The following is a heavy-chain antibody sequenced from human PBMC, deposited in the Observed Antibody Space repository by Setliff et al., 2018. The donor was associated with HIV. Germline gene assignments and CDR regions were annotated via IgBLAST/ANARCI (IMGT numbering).Heavy chain of an antibody. CDR1: GDSISSDFY. V-gene: IGHV4-38-2*02. J-gene: IGHJ4*02. CDR3: ARDQRRYDSSSQFFGY. D-gene: IGHD6-13*01. Sequence: SETLSLTCTVSGDSISSDFYWGWIRQPPGKGLEWIGSIYHSGSTYYNPSLRSRVTISVDTSKNQFSLKLSSVTAADTAIYYCARDQRRYDSSSQFFGYWGQGTLVTVSS. CDR2: IYHSGST.